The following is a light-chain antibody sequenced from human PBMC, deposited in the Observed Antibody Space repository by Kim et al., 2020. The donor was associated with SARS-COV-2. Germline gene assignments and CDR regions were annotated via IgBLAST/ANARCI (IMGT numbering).Light chain of an antibody. V-gene: IGKV4-1*01. Sequence: DIVMTQSPDSLAVSLGERATLNCKSSQTVLYNSNNKNYLAWYQQKPGQAPKLLIYWASIRESGVSDRFSGSGSETDFTLTISSLQAEDVAVYYCQKYYSTPPIFGQWTKLEIK. J-gene: IGKJ2*01. CDR1: QTVLYNSNNKNY. CDR3: QKYYSTPPI. CDR2: WAS.